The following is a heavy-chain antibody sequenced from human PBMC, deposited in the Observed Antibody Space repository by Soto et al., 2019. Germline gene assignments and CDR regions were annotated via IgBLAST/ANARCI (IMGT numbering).Heavy chain of an antibody. V-gene: IGHV3-23*01. CDR1: GFTFSSYA. D-gene: IGHD2-21*02. CDR2: ISGSGGST. Sequence: EVQLLESGGGLVQPGGSLRLSCATSGFTFSSYAMSWVRQAPGKGLEWVSAISGSGGSTYYADPVKGRFTISRDNSKNTLYLQINSLRAEDTAVYYCAKARGSYCGGYCYSYFDYWGQGTLVTVSS. CDR3: AKARGSYCGGYCYSYFDY. J-gene: IGHJ4*02.